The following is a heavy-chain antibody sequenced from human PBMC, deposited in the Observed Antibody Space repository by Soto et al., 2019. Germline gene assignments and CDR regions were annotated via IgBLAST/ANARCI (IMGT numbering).Heavy chain of an antibody. Sequence: GESLKISCKGSGYSFTSYWISWVRQMPGKGLEWMGRIDPSDSYTNYSPSFQGHVTISADKSISTAYLQWSSLKASDTAMYYCATLDIVVVPAAMGGTYYYGMDVWGQGTTVTVSS. CDR1: GYSFTSYW. V-gene: IGHV5-10-1*01. CDR3: ATLDIVVVPAAMGGTYYYGMDV. CDR2: IDPSDSYT. J-gene: IGHJ6*02. D-gene: IGHD2-2*03.